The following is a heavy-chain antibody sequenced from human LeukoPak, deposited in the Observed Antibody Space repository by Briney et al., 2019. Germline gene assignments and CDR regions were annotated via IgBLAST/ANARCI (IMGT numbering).Heavy chain of an antibody. D-gene: IGHD4-17*01. J-gene: IGHJ4*02. CDR3: ARVQVTTGAYTYYYFDY. CDR1: GGSISSYY. CDR2: IYYSGST. V-gene: IGHV4-59*12. Sequence: SETLSLTCTVSGGSISSYYWSWIRQPPGKGLEWIGYIYYSGSTNYNPSLKSRVTISVDTSKNQFSLKLSSVTAADTAVYYCARVQVTTGAYTYYYFDYWGQGTLVTVSS.